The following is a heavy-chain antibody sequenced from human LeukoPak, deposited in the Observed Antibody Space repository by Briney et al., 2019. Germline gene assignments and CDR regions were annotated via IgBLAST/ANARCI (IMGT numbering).Heavy chain of an antibody. CDR1: GFTFSSYA. Sequence: GGSLRLSCAASGFTFSSYAMHWVRQAPGKGLEWVSYISSSGSTTYYADSVKGRFTISRDNAKNSLYLQLSSLKADDTAVYYCAKTRKWIDYWGQGTLVTVSS. J-gene: IGHJ4*02. CDR2: ISSSGSTT. V-gene: IGHV3-48*03. CDR3: AKTRKWIDY. D-gene: IGHD2-8*01.